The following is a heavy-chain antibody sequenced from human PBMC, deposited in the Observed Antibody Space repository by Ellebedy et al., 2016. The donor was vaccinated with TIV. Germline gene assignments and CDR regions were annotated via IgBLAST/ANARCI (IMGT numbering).Heavy chain of an antibody. CDR1: GGSISSYY. CDR2: IYYDGST. CDR3: ARVPGRFSGSYPVFDY. D-gene: IGHD1-26*01. Sequence: SETLSLXXTVSGGSISSYYWGWIHQPPGKGLEWIGSIYYDGSTYYNPSLKSRVTISVDTSKNQFSLKLSSVTAADTAVYYCARVPGRFSGSYPVFDYWGQGTLVTVSS. V-gene: IGHV4-39*07. J-gene: IGHJ4*02.